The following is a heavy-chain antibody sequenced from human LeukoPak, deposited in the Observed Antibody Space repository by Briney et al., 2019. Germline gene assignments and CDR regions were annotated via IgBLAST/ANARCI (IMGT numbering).Heavy chain of an antibody. CDR1: GFTFSTQW. CDR3: AREHYFYYVDV. V-gene: IGHV3-7*01. J-gene: IGHJ6*03. CDR2: VNQAGAQK. Sequence: GGPLKISSAASGFTFSTQWISRVGPAPWNGLQPVAIVNQAGAQKYYVDSVKGRFTISRDNAENSLYLQMNSLRAEDTAVYYCAREHYFYYVDVWGTGTTVTVSS.